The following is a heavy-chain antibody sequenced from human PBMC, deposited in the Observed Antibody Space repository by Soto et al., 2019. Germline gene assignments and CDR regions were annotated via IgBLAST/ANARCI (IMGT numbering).Heavy chain of an antibody. CDR1: GFTFGTSG. V-gene: IGHV3-23*01. D-gene: IGHD5-12*01. J-gene: IGHJ4*02. Sequence: PGWSLRLSCVASGFTFGTSGMSWVRQAPGKGLEWISFLSGDNNTDTKYADSVKGRFTISRDNSKSTLYLQMHSLRVEDTALYYCAKHAPYSGYDFDYWGQGTLATVSS. CDR3: AKHAPYSGYDFDY. CDR2: LSGDNNTDT.